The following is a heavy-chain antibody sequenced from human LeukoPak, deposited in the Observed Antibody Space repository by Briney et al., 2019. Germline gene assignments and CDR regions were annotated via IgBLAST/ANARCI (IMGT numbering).Heavy chain of an antibody. D-gene: IGHD6-19*01. CDR3: ARDIKVRSSGWYALYYFDY. Sequence: ASVKVSCKASGYTFTSYYMHWVRQAPGQGLEWMGIINPSCGSTSYAQKFQGRVTMTRDTSTSTVYMELSSLRSEDTAVYYCARDIKVRSSGWYALYYFDYWGQGTLVTVSS. J-gene: IGHJ4*02. CDR2: INPSCGST. V-gene: IGHV1-46*01. CDR1: GYTFTSYY.